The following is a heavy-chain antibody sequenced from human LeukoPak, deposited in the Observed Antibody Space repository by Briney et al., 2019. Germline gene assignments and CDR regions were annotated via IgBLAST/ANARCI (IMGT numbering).Heavy chain of an antibody. D-gene: IGHD3-10*01. J-gene: IGHJ6*02. CDR3: ARSYYYGSGSYGMDV. V-gene: IGHV4-59*01. CDR2: IYYSGST. CDR1: GGSISSYY. Sequence: SETLSLTCTVSGGSISSYYWSWIRQPPGKGLEWIGYIYYSGSTNYNPSLKSRVTTSVDTSKNQFSLKLSSVTAADTAVYYCARSYYYGSGSYGMDVWGQGTTVTVSS.